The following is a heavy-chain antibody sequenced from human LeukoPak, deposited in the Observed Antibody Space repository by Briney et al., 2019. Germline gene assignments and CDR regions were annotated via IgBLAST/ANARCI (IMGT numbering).Heavy chain of an antibody. CDR2: ISYDGPNK. J-gene: IGHJ4*02. CDR1: GFTFSSYG. D-gene: IGHD5-18*01. Sequence: PGRSLILSCAASGFTFSSYGMHWVRQAPGKGLEWVAVISYDGPNKYYVESVKGRFTISRDDSKRTLYLQMNSLRPEDTAVYYCAKEKLPSGYSFLTDYWGQGTLVTVSS. CDR3: AKEKLPSGYSFLTDY. V-gene: IGHV3-30*18.